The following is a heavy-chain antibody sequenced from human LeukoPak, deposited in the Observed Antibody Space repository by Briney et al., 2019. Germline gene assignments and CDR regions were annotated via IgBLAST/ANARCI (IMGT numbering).Heavy chain of an antibody. J-gene: IGHJ4*02. Sequence: ASETLSLTCTVSGGSISSYYWSWIRQPPGKGLEWIGYIYYSGSTNYNPSLKSRVTISVDTSKNQFSLKLSSVTAADTAVYYCARHPFATPFDHWGRGTLLTVSS. V-gene: IGHV4-59*08. CDR3: ARHPFATPFDH. D-gene: IGHD2-15*01. CDR1: GGSISSYY. CDR2: IYYSGST.